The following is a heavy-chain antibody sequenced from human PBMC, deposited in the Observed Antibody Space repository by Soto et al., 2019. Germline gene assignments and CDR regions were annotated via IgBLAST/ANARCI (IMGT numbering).Heavy chain of an antibody. V-gene: IGHV3-74*01. CDR1: GFTFSNYW. CDR2: INSDGSGT. J-gene: IGHJ4*02. D-gene: IGHD3-3*01. CDR3: VSSRNEYDPMR. Sequence: EVQLVESGGGLVQPGGSLRLSCAASGFTFSNYWMHWARQAPGKGLVWVSRINSDGSGTTYADSVKGRFTISRDNAKNTLYLQMNSLRAEDTAVYYCVSSRNEYDPMRWGQGTLVTVSS.